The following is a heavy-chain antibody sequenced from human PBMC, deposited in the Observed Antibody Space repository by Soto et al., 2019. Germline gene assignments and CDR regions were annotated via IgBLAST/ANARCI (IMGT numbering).Heavy chain of an antibody. D-gene: IGHD3-3*01. Sequence: QVQLQESGPGLVKPSQTLSLTCTVSGGSISSGDYYWSWIRQHPGKGLEWIGYIYYSGSTYYNPSLNSRVTISVDTSKNQFSLKLSSVTAAETAVYYCARWWSGSRQGFDPWGQGTLVTVSS. CDR3: ARWWSGSRQGFDP. J-gene: IGHJ5*02. V-gene: IGHV4-31*03. CDR1: GGSISSGDYY. CDR2: IYYSGST.